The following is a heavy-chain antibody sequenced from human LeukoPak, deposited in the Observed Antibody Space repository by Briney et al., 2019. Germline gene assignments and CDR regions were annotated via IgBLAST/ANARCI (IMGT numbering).Heavy chain of an antibody. D-gene: IGHD3-10*01. V-gene: IGHV3-48*02. CDR1: GFTLSSYS. CDR2: ISSSSSTI. CDR3: VRDRAASGRAFDY. J-gene: IGHJ4*02. Sequence: GGSLRLSCAASGFTLSSYSMNCVRQAPGKGLEWVSYISSSSSTIHYADSVKGRFTISRDNAKNSLYLQMNSLRDEDTAVYYCVRDRAASGRAFDYWGQGTLVTVSS.